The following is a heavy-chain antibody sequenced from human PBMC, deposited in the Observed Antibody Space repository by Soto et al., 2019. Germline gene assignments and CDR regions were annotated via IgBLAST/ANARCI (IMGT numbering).Heavy chain of an antibody. J-gene: IGHJ4*02. V-gene: IGHV1-46*01. CDR3: ASSDYHPHRRVDY. D-gene: IGHD4-17*01. CDR1: GYTFTSYY. Sequence: ASVQVSCKSSGYTFTSYYMHWVRQAPGQGLEWMGIINPSGGSTSYAQKFQGRVTMTRDTSTSTVYMELSSLRSEDTAVYYCASSDYHPHRRVDYWGQGTLVTVSS. CDR2: INPSGGST.